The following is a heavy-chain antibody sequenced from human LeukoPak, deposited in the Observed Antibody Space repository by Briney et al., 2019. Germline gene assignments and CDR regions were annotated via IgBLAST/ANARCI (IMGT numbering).Heavy chain of an antibody. Sequence: GGSLRLSCAASGFTFSSYAMSWVRQAPGKGLEWVSSISSSSSYIYYADSVKGRFTISRDNAKNSLYLQMNSLRAEDTAVYYCASSGYCSGGSCYYAFDIWGQGTMVTVSS. CDR1: GFTFSSYA. J-gene: IGHJ3*02. CDR3: ASSGYCSGGSCYYAFDI. D-gene: IGHD2-15*01. CDR2: ISSSSSYI. V-gene: IGHV3-21*01.